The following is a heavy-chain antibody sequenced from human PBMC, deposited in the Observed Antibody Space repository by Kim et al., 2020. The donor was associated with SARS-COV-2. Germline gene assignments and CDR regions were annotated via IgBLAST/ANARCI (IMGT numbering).Heavy chain of an antibody. Sequence: GGSLRLSCAASGFTFSTYTMNWVRQVPGKGLEWVSCITSSATTYYADSVRGRFTISRDNAKNSLFLQMNSLRDEETAVYYCSRDYLALAAGVHDYWGQGTLVTVSS. V-gene: IGHV3-48*02. CDR2: ITSSATT. J-gene: IGHJ4*02. D-gene: IGHD6-13*01. CDR1: GFTFSTYT. CDR3: SRDYLALAAGVHDY.